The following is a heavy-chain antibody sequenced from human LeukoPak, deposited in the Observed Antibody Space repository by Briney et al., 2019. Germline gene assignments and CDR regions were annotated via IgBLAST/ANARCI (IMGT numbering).Heavy chain of an antibody. Sequence: AETLSLTCTVSGGSISSYDWSWIRQPAGKGLEWIGRIYTSGSTNYNPSPKSRVTMSVETSKNQISLKLSTGTAADTAVYYCAAEGFGWFGPHDYWGQGTLVTVSS. CDR3: AAEGFGWFGPHDY. D-gene: IGHD3-10*01. V-gene: IGHV4-4*07. CDR2: IYTSGST. J-gene: IGHJ4*02. CDR1: GGSISSYD.